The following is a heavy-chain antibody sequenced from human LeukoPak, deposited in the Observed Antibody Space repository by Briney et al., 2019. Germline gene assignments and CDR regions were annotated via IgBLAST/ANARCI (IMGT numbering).Heavy chain of an antibody. V-gene: IGHV3-49*03. CDR2: IRSKTYGGTT. CDR3: TREKSYYYDTSGSDY. D-gene: IGHD3-22*01. Sequence: PGRSLRLSCTASGFPFGDYTMSWFRQAPGKGLEWVGFIRSKTYGGTTEYAASGKGRFTMPRDYSKSIAYLQLNSLKTEDTAVYYCTREKSYYYDTSGSDYWGQGTLVTVSP. CDR1: GFPFGDYT. J-gene: IGHJ4*02.